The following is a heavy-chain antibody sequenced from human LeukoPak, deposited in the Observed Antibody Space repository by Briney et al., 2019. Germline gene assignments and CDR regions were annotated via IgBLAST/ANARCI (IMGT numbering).Heavy chain of an antibody. J-gene: IGHJ6*02. D-gene: IGHD6-19*01. CDR1: EITVSRTH. Sequence: PGGSLRLSCAASEITVSRTHMTWVRQAPGKGLEWVAAFYSGEPGNTYYAEPVKGRFSISRDNSKNTFYVQMDSLRVEDTGVYYCAACGVPGTSSLSFHYGMDVWGQGTTVIVS. V-gene: IGHV3-66*01. CDR2: FYSGEPGNT. CDR3: AACGVPGTSSLSFHYGMDV.